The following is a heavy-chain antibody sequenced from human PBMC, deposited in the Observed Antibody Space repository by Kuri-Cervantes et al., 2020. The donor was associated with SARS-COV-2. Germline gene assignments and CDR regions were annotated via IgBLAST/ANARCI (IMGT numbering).Heavy chain of an antibody. CDR1: GFTFSSYW. V-gene: IGHV3-15*01. CDR3: TTVFLEWLLPSDYYYYGMDV. CDR2: IKSKTDGGTT. D-gene: IGHD3-3*01. Sequence: GESLKISCAASGFTFSSYWMSWVRQAPGKGLEWVGRIKSKTDGGTTDYAAPVKGRFTISRDDSKNTLYLQMNSLKTEDTAVYYCTTVFLEWLLPSDYYYYGMDVWGQGTTVTVSS. J-gene: IGHJ6*02.